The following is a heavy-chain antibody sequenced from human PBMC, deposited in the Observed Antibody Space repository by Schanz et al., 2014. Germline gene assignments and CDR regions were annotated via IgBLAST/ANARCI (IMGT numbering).Heavy chain of an antibody. CDR3: AKDAENTAMITDYFDY. Sequence: EVQLVESGGGLVQPGKSLRLSCAASGFTFDKYAMHWVRQAPGKGLEWVSVISWNSGTIGYADSVKGRFTISRDNSKNTLYLQMNSLRAEDTAVYYCAKDAENTAMITDYFDYWGQGTLXTVSS. V-gene: IGHV3-9*01. D-gene: IGHD5-18*01. J-gene: IGHJ4*02. CDR2: ISWNSGTI. CDR1: GFTFDKYA.